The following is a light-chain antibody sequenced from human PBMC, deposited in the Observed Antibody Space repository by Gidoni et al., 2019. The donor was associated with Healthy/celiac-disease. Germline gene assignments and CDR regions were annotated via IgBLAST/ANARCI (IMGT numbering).Light chain of an antibody. Sequence: DIQMTQSPSSLSASVGDRVTITCRASQSISSYLNWYQQKPGKAPKLLIDAASSLQSGVPSRFSGSGSGKDFTLTISSLQPEDFATYYCQRSNSTPTFGQGTRLEIK. CDR3: QRSNSTPT. CDR2: AAS. V-gene: IGKV1-39*01. CDR1: QSISSY. J-gene: IGKJ5*01.